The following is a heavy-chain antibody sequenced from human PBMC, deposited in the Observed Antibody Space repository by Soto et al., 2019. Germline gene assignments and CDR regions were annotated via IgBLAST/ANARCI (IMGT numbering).Heavy chain of an antibody. V-gene: IGHV4-4*07. CDR2: IYTSGST. CDR1: GGSISSYY. Sequence: SETLSLTGTVSGGSISSYYWSWIRQPAGKGLEWTGRIYTSGSTNYNPSLKSRVTMSVDTSKNQFSLKLSSVTAADTAVYYCARANSSPKWFDPWGQGTLVTVSS. CDR3: ARANSSPKWFDP. J-gene: IGHJ5*02. D-gene: IGHD6-13*01.